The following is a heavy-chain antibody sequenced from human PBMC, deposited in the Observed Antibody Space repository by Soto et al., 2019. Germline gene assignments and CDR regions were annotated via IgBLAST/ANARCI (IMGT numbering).Heavy chain of an antibody. CDR2: MNPNSGNT. V-gene: IGHV1-8*01. CDR1: GYTFTSYD. J-gene: IGHJ6*02. D-gene: IGHD4-17*01. Sequence: QVQLVQSGAEVKKPGASVKVSCKASGYTFTSYDINWVRQATGQGLEWMGWMNPNSGNTGYAQKFQGRVTMTRNTSISTAYMELSSLRSEDTAGYYCARWDTVTTPLYYYGMDVWGQGTTVTVSS. CDR3: ARWDTVTTPLYYYGMDV.